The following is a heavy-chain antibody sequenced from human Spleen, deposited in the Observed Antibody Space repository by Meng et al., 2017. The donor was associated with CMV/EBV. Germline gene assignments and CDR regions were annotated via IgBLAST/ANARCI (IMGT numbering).Heavy chain of an antibody. CDR2: MNPNSGNT. CDR3: ARGKYYDFWSGYRDNWFDP. CDR1: FTSYD. Sequence: FTSYDSNWGRQATGKGREWMGWMNPNSGNTGYAQKVQGRVTMTRNTAISTAYMELSSLRSEDTAVYYCARGKYYDFWSGYRDNWFDPWGQGTLVTVSS. J-gene: IGHJ5*02. V-gene: IGHV1-8*01. D-gene: IGHD3-3*01.